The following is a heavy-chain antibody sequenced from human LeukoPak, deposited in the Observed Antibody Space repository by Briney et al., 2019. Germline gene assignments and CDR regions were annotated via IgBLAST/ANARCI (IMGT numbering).Heavy chain of an antibody. CDR1: GFTFSSYA. D-gene: IGHD6-19*01. Sequence: TGGSLRLSCAASGFTFSSYAMHWVRQAPGKGLEWVAVISYDGSNKYYADSVKGRFTISRDNSKNTLYLQMNSLRAEDTAVYYCASRWGGWYNYWGQGTLVTVSS. J-gene: IGHJ4*02. CDR3: ASRWGGWYNY. V-gene: IGHV3-30*04. CDR2: ISYDGSNK.